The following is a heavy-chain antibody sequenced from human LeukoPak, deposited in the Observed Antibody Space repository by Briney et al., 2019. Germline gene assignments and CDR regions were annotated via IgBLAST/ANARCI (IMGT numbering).Heavy chain of an antibody. J-gene: IGHJ4*02. D-gene: IGHD2-8*01. CDR2: MDGGGSAT. CDR1: GFTFSSYW. CDR3: ANEEWYRFDY. Sequence: GGSLRLSCAASGFTFSSYWMSWVRQAPGKGLEWVATMDGGGSATYYVDSVKGRFTITRNNAKNSLFLQMNSLRAEDTALYYCANEEWYRFDYWGQGTLVTVPS. V-gene: IGHV3-7*03.